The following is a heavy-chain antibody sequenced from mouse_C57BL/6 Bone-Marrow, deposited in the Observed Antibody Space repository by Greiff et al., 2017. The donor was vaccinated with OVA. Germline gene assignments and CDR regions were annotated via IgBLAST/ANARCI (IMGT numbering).Heavy chain of an antibody. CDR3: AREVGYYGDY. D-gene: IGHD1-1*01. Sequence: QVQLKQSGAELARPGASVKLSCKASGYTFTSYGISWVKQRTGQGLEWIGESYPRSGNTYYNEKFKGKATLTADKSSSTAYMELRSLTSEDSAVYFCAREVGYYGDYWGQGTTLTVSS. CDR2: SYPRSGNT. V-gene: IGHV1-81*01. J-gene: IGHJ2*01. CDR1: GYTFTSYG.